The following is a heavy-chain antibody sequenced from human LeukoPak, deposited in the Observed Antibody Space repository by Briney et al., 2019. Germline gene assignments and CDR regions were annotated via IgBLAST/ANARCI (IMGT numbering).Heavy chain of an antibody. CDR3: ATKPYYSDSSGYYYEYFQH. CDR2: ISGDGGTT. D-gene: IGHD3-22*01. Sequence: PGGSLRLSCAASGFAFSNYAMTWVRQAPGKGLEWVSVISGDGGTTYYADSVRGRFTISRDNSKNTLSLQMNNLRAEDTAVYYCATKPYYSDSSGYYYEYFQHWGQGTLVTVSS. J-gene: IGHJ1*01. CDR1: GFAFSNYA. V-gene: IGHV3-23*01.